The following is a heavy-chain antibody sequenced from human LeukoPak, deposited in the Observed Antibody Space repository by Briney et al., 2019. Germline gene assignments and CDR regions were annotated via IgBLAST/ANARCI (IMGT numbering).Heavy chain of an antibody. Sequence: PSETLSLTCTVSGGSISGYFWSWIRQPAGKGLEWIGRIYASGSTNYNPSLRSRVTMSVDTSKNQFSLRLSSVTAADTAVCYCARSRFEELLVAFDIWGQGTMVIVSS. V-gene: IGHV4-4*07. J-gene: IGHJ3*02. CDR2: IYASGST. CDR3: ARSRFEELLVAFDI. D-gene: IGHD3-10*01. CDR1: GGSISGYF.